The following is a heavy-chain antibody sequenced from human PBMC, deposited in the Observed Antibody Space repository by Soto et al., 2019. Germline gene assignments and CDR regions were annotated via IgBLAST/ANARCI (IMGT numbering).Heavy chain of an antibody. J-gene: IGHJ4*02. CDR1: GFTFSSYA. V-gene: IGHV3-23*01. D-gene: IGHD3-3*01. Sequence: EVQLLESGGGLVQPGGSLRLSCAASGFTFSSYAMSWVRQAPGKGLEWVSAISGSGGSTYYADSVKGRFTNSRDNSKNAPYLQMNSMRADDTAVYYCASPAYDFWSGYYIDYWGQGTLVTVSS. CDR2: ISGSGGST. CDR3: ASPAYDFWSGYYIDY.